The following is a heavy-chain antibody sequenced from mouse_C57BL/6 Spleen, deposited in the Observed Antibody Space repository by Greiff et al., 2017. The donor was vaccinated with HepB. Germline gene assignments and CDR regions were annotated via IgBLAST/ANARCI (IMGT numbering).Heavy chain of an antibody. J-gene: IGHJ3*01. V-gene: IGHV2-6-1*01. CDR1: GFSLTSYG. CDR2: IWSDGST. Sequence: VQLQQSGPGLVAPSQSLSITCTVSGFSLTSYGVHWVRQPPGKGLEWLVVIWSDGSTTYNSALKSRLSISKDNSKSQVFLKMNSLQTDDTAMYYCARHEKYYYGTLAYWGQGTLVTVSA. CDR3: ARHEKYYYGTLAY. D-gene: IGHD1-1*01.